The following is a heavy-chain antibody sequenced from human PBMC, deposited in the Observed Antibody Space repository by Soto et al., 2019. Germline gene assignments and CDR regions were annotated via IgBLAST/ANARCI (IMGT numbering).Heavy chain of an antibody. J-gene: IGHJ4*02. D-gene: IGHD3-10*01. V-gene: IGHV4-39*01. CDR1: GGSISSGSYY. CDR2: IYYSGST. CDR3: ASRRTSTVHY. Sequence: KTSETLSLTCTVSGGSISSGSYYWGWIRQPPGKGLEWIGSIYYSGSTYYNPSLKSRVAISVDTSKNQFSLKLSSVTAADTAVYYCASRRTSTVHYWGQGTLVTVSS.